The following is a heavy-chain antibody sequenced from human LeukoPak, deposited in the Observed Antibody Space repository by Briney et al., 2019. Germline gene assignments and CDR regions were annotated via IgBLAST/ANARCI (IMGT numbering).Heavy chain of an antibody. J-gene: IGHJ4*02. CDR2: ISGSGGST. CDR3: AKVVRGVTYYFDY. CDR1: GFTISSYA. Sequence: PGGSLRLSCAASGFTISSYAMSWVRQAPGKGLEWLSAISGSGGSTYYADSVKGRFTISRDNSKNTLYLQMNSLRAEDTAVYYCAKVVRGVTYYFDYWGQGTLVTVYS. D-gene: IGHD3-10*01. V-gene: IGHV3-23*01.